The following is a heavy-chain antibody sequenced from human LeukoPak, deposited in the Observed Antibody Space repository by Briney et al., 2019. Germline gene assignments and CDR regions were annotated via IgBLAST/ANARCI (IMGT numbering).Heavy chain of an antibody. J-gene: IGHJ4*02. CDR2: INDGGTYT. CDR3: VREIKIMGFRAFDY. CDR1: GFALSEYW. Sequence: GGPLRLSCAGSGFALSEYWMHWARQTPEKGLMWVSRINDGGTYTAYADSVKGRFAVSRDNAENTLYLQMDSLTVEDTGLYYCVREIKIMGFRAFDYWGQGTPVTVSS. D-gene: IGHD3-10*01. V-gene: IGHV3-74*01.